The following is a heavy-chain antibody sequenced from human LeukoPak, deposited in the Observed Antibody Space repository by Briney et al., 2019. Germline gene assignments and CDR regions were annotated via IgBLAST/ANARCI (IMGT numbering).Heavy chain of an antibody. J-gene: IGHJ4*02. CDR2: TYPGDSDT. D-gene: IGHD2-21*01. Sequence: PGESLKISCKGFGYSFTSYWIGWGRQMPGKGLGWMGITYPGDSDTRYSPSLQGQVTISADKSISTAYLQWSSLKASDTAMYYCASAYCGGDCYSGAFDYWGQGTLVTVSS. CDR3: ASAYCGGDCYSGAFDY. CDR1: GYSFTSYW. V-gene: IGHV5-51*01.